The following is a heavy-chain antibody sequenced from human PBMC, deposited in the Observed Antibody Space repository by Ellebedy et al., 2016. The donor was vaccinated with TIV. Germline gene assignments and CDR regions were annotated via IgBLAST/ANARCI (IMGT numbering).Heavy chain of an antibody. Sequence: NLQGRVTMTTDTSTSTAYMELRSLRSDDTAVYYCARYDVTGYKGGFDYWGQGTLVTVSS. D-gene: IGHD3-9*01. CDR3: ARYDVTGYKGGFDY. J-gene: IGHJ4*02. V-gene: IGHV1-18*01.